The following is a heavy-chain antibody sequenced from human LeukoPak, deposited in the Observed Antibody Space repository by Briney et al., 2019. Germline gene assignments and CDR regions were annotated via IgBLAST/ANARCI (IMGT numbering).Heavy chain of an antibody. J-gene: IGHJ4*02. CDR3: ARGPAKGFGDY. CDR2: IYYSGST. CDR1: GGSINSNTYY. D-gene: IGHD3-10*01. V-gene: IGHV4-39*07. Sequence: PSETLSLTCAVSGGSINSNTYYWGCIRQPPGKGLEWIGSIYYSGSTYYNPSLKSRVTISVDTSKNQFSLKLSSVTAADTAVYYCARGPAKGFGDYWGQGTLVTVSS.